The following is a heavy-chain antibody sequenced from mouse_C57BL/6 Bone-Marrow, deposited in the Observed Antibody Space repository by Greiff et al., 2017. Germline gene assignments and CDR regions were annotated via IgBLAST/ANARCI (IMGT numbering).Heavy chain of an antibody. CDR2: IYPSDSET. V-gene: IGHV1-61*01. J-gene: IGHJ2*01. CDR1: GYTFTSYW. Sequence: QVQLQQPGAELVRPGSSVKLSCKASGYTFTSYWMAWVKQRPGQGLEWIGNIYPSDSETHYNQKFKDKATLTVDTSSSTAYMQLSSLTSEDSAVYYCARSPETNYWGKGTTLTVSS. CDR3: ARSPETNY.